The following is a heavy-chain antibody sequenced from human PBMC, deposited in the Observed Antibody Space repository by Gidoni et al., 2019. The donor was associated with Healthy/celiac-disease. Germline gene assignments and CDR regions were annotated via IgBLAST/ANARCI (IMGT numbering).Heavy chain of an antibody. J-gene: IGHJ3*02. V-gene: IGHV4-61*02. Sequence: QVQLQESGPGLVKPSQTLSLTCTVSGGSISSGSYYWSWIRQPAGKGLEWIVRIYTSGSTNYNPSLKSRVNISVDTSKNQLSLKLSSVTAADTAVYYCAREWEPSQEDAFDIWGQGTMVTVSS. D-gene: IGHD1-26*01. CDR1: GGSISSGSYY. CDR2: IYTSGST. CDR3: AREWEPSQEDAFDI.